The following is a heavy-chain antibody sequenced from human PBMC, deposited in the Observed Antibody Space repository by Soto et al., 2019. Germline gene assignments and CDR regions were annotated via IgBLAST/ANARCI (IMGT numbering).Heavy chain of an antibody. CDR3: ARDIWSGNYKWFDS. CDR1: TLTVSLYS. J-gene: IGHJ5*01. V-gene: IGHV3-30*03. Sequence: QTGVSLRLSXAASTLTVSLYSIQWVRQAPGKGLDWVAFISNDGGTQYYADSVKGRFSISRDNSMNTVDLHMNSLRAEDTAIYYCARDIWSGNYKWFDSWGQGTLVTVSS. CDR2: ISNDGGTQ. D-gene: IGHD3-3*01.